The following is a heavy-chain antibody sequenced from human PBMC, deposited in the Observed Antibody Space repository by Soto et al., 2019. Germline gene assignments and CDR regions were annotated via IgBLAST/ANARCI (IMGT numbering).Heavy chain of an antibody. D-gene: IGHD3-3*01. Sequence: GGSLRLSCAASGFTFSSYGMHWVRQAPGKGLEWVAVIWYDGSNKYYADSVKGRFTISRDNAKNSLYLQMNSLRAEDTAVYYCARDGYDFGRFDPWGQGTLVTVSS. CDR3: ARDGYDFGRFDP. J-gene: IGHJ5*02. CDR1: GFTFSSYG. CDR2: IWYDGSNK. V-gene: IGHV3-33*01.